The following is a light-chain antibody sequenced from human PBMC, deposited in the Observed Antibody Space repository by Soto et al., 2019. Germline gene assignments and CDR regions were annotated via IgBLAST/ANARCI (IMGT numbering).Light chain of an antibody. V-gene: IGLV2-14*01. CDR3: SSYTSSSTLSVV. Sequence: QSVLTQPASVSGSPGQSITISCIGTSSDVGGYNYVSWYQQHPGKAPKLMIYGVTNRPSGVSNRFPGSKSGNTASLTISGLQAEDEADYYCSSYTSSSTLSVVFGGGTKLTVL. CDR2: GVT. CDR1: SSDVGGYNY. J-gene: IGLJ2*01.